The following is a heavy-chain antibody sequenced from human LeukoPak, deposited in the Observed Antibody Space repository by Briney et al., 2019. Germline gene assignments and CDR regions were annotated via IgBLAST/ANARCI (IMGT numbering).Heavy chain of an antibody. J-gene: IGHJ4*02. D-gene: IGHD2-15*01. CDR2: ISHDGSNN. Sequence: GGSPRLSCAASGFTFSNYGMHWVRQAPGKGLEWVVVISHDGSNNNYADSVKGRFTISRDNSKNTLYLQMNSLRPEDTAVYYCAKVRVGTAHFDYWGQGTLVTVSS. CDR1: GFTFSNYG. CDR3: AKVRVGTAHFDY. V-gene: IGHV3-30*18.